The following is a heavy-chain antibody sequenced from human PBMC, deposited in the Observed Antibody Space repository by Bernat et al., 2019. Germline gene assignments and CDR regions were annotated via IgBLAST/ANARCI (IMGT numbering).Heavy chain of an antibody. J-gene: IGHJ4*02. Sequence: EVQLLESGGGLVQPGGSLRLSCAASGFTFSSYAMSWVRQAPGKGLEWVSAISGSGGSTYYADSVKGRFTISRDNSKNTLYLQMNSLRAEDTAVYYCGKVFLQFWSGPPDYWGQGTLVIVSS. V-gene: IGHV3-23*01. CDR3: GKVFLQFWSGPPDY. CDR2: ISGSGGST. CDR1: GFTFSSYA. D-gene: IGHD3-3*01.